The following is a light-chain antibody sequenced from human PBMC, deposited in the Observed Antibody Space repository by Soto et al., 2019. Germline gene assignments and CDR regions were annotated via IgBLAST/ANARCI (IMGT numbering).Light chain of an antibody. CDR2: GNS. Sequence: QSVLTQPPSVSGAPGQRVTISCTGSSSNIGAGYDVHWYQQLPGTAPKLLIYGNSNRPSGVPDRFSGSKSGTSASLAITGLQAEDEADYYCQSYDSSHVVFGSGTKLIVL. CDR3: QSYDSSHVV. CDR1: SSNIGAGYD. V-gene: IGLV1-40*01. J-gene: IGLJ2*01.